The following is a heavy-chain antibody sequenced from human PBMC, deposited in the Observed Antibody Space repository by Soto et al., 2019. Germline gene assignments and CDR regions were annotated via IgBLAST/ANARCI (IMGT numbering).Heavy chain of an antibody. CDR3: ARGGIYVDIVATIPNYFDY. D-gene: IGHD5-12*01. CDR1: GYSFTSYW. V-gene: IGHV5-51*01. Sequence: PGESLKISCKGSGYSFTSYWIGWVRQMPGKGLEWMGIIYPGDSDTRYRPSFQGQVTISADKSISTAYLQWSSLKASDTAMYYCARGGIYVDIVATIPNYFDYWGQGTLVTVSS. J-gene: IGHJ4*02. CDR2: IYPGDSDT.